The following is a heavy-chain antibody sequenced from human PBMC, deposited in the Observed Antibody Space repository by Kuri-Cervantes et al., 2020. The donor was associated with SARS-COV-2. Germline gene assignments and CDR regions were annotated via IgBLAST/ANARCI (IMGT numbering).Heavy chain of an antibody. J-gene: IGHJ4*02. Sequence: GSLRLSCTVSGGSISSGGYYWGWIRQPPGKGLEFIGTIYYDGGTYYNTSLESRVTISVDTSKNQFSLKLSSVTAADTAVYYCARHDYWGQGTLVTVSS. CDR3: ARHDY. CDR1: GGSISSGGYY. CDR2: IYYDGGT. V-gene: IGHV4-39*01.